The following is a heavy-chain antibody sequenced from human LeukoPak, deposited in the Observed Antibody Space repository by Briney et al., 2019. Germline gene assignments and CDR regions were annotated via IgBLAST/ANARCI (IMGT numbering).Heavy chain of an antibody. CDR2: LKQGGSEK. D-gene: IGHD3-3*01. Sequence: PGGSLRLSCAASGFTFSSYWMSWVRQAPGKGLEWVANLKQGGSEKYYVDSVKGRFTISRDNAKNSLYLQMNSLRAEDTAVYYCASHYDFWSGHHYWGQGTLVTVSS. CDR1: GFTFSSYW. V-gene: IGHV3-7*01. CDR3: ASHYDFWSGHHY. J-gene: IGHJ4*02.